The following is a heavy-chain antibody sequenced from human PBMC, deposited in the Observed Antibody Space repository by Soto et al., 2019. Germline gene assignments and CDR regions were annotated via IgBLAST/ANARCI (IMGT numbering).Heavy chain of an antibody. J-gene: IGHJ4*02. Sequence: PGGSLRLSCAASGFTFSNYAMHWVRQAPGKGLEWVAAISYDGSHKYYAESVKGRLTISRDNSKDTLYLQMNSLRTDDTAVFYYARDRTLPYGDFAYWGQGTLVTVSS. CDR1: GFTFSNYA. V-gene: IGHV3-30-3*01. D-gene: IGHD4-17*01. CDR2: ISYDGSHK. CDR3: ARDRTLPYGDFAY.